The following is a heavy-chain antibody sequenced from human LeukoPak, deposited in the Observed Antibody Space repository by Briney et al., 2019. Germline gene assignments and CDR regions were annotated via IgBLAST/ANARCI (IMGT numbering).Heavy chain of an antibody. J-gene: IGHJ4*02. V-gene: IGHV4-59*12. CDR2: IYYSGST. Sequence: KASETLSLTCTVSGGSISSYYWSWIRQPPGKGLEWIGYIYYSGSTNYTPSLKSRVTISVDTSKNQFSLKLSSVTAADTAVYYCASLEMATQTRFDYWGQGTLVTVSS. CDR3: ASLEMATQTRFDY. CDR1: GGSISSYY. D-gene: IGHD5-24*01.